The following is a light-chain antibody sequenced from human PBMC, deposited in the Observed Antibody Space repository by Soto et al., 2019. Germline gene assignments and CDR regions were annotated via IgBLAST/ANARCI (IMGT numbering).Light chain of an antibody. Sequence: EIVMTQSPATLSVSPGERATLSCRASQSLTSSYLAWYQQKPGQSPRLLIYGASRRATGIPDRFSGSGSGTDFTLTISRLEPEDFAVYYCQQYDASLWTFGQGTKVDI. CDR3: QQYDASLWT. CDR1: QSLTSSY. CDR2: GAS. V-gene: IGKV3-20*01. J-gene: IGKJ1*01.